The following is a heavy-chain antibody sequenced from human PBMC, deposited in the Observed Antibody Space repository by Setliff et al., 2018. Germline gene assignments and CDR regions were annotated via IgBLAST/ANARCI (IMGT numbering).Heavy chain of an antibody. CDR3: ATTTLGRYCSGGNCYFGY. J-gene: IGHJ4*02. Sequence: SETLSLTCTVSGDSMSNYYWNWIRQPPGKGLEWIGEINHSGSTNYNPSLKSRVTISIDTSKNQFSLKLTSVTAADTAVYYCATTTLGRYCSGGNCYFGYWGQGTLVTVSS. CDR2: INHSGST. D-gene: IGHD2-15*01. V-gene: IGHV4-34*01. CDR1: GDSMSNYY.